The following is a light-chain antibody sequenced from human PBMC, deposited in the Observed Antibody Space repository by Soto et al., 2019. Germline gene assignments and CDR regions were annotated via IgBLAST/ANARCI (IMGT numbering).Light chain of an antibody. J-gene: IGKJ3*01. CDR2: AAT. CDR3: RQYGDSPQT. CDR1: QSVSGNS. Sequence: EIVLTQSPGTLSLSPGERATLSCRASQSVSGNSLAWYQQKPGQAPRLLIYAATHRATDIPDRFSGSASATDVTLAISRLEPEDFGLYYCRQYGDSPQTFGPGTKVEI. V-gene: IGKV3-20*01.